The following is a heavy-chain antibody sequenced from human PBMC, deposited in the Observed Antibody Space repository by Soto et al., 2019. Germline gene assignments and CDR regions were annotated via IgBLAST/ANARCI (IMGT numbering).Heavy chain of an antibody. CDR3: ARHRDCGGCSCDFDD. CDR1: GGSISTSAYY. V-gene: IGHV4-39*01. CDR2: IYYSGIT. J-gene: IGHJ4*02. D-gene: IGHD2-15*01. Sequence: SGTLSLTCTVSGGSISTSAYYWSWIRQSPGKELDWIATIYYSGITYYNPSLRSRVTISVDTSKNQFSLRLSSVTAADTAVFYCARHRDCGGCSCDFDDWGQSAVGTV.